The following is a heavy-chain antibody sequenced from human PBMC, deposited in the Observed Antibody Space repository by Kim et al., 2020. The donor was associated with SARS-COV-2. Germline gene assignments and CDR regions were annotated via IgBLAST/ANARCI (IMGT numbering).Heavy chain of an antibody. D-gene: IGHD4-17*01. CDR1: GFTFSSYS. CDR3: ARANDYGDYYGVGWFDP. Sequence: GGSLRLSCAASGFTFSSYSMNWVRQAPGKGLEWVSSISSSSSYIYYADSVKGRFTISRDNAKNSLYLQMNSLRAEDTAVYYCARANDYGDYYGVGWFDPWGQGTLVTVSS. CDR2: ISSSSSYI. J-gene: IGHJ5*02. V-gene: IGHV3-21*01.